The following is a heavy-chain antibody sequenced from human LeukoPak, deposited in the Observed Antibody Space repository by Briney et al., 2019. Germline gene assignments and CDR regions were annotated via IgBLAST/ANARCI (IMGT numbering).Heavy chain of an antibody. CDR2: INHSGST. Sequence: SETLSLTCAVYGGSFSGYYWSWIRQPPGKGLEWIGEINHSGSTNYNPSLKSRVTISVDTSKNQFSLKLSSVTAADTAVYYCARAGRYSTSDYWGQGTLVTVSS. J-gene: IGHJ4*02. D-gene: IGHD6-13*01. CDR3: ARAGRYSTSDY. V-gene: IGHV4-34*01. CDR1: GGSFSGYY.